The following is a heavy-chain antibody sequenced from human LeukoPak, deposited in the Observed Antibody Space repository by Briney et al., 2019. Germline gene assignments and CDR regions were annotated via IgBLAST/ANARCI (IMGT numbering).Heavy chain of an antibody. D-gene: IGHD3-22*01. J-gene: IGHJ3*02. CDR3: ARVGGITMIVVLITDAFDI. CDR1: GGSISSYY. Sequence: SETLSLTCTVSGGSISSYYWSWIRQPPGKGLEWIGYIYYSGSTNYNPSLKSRVTISVDTSKNQFSLKLRSVSAADTAVYYCARVGGITMIVVLITDAFDIWGQGTMVTVSS. V-gene: IGHV4-59*12. CDR2: IYYSGST.